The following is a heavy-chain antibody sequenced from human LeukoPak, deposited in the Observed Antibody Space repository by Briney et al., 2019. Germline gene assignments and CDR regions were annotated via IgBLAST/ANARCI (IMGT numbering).Heavy chain of an antibody. J-gene: IGHJ4*02. CDR1: RFTFSTYA. CDR3: AKSHSVEQRGYFDY. CDR2: IANGGGST. V-gene: IGHV3-23*01. D-gene: IGHD1/OR15-1a*01. Sequence: GGSLRLSCAASRFTFSTYAMGWVRQAPGKGLEWISTIANGGGSTYYADSVKGRFTISRDNSKNTLYLQMNSLRAEDTAVYYCAKSHSVEQRGYFDYWGQGTLVTVSS.